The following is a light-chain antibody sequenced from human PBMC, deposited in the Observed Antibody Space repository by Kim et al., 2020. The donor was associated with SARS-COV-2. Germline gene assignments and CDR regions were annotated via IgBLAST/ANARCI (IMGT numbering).Light chain of an antibody. Sequence: GLSVTVACTGTSSDVGGYNYGSWKQQHRGKAPKLMIYEGRKRPSGVPDSLSGSKSGKTASLTVSGLQAEDEADYYSSSYAGSSLYVFGTGTKVTV. CDR1: SSDVGGYNY. CDR2: EGR. J-gene: IGLJ1*01. CDR3: SSYAGSSLYV. V-gene: IGLV2-8*01.